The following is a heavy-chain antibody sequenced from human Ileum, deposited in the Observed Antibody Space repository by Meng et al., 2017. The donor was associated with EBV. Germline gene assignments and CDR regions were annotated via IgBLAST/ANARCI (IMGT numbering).Heavy chain of an antibody. D-gene: IGHD4-17*01. Sequence: QVHLQESGPGLVKPSQXLFPTCSFSGYTLFNGGHYWTWLRQPPGKGLEWIGYIFYTGSTYYNPSLKSRVTISLDLSKNQFSLNLTSVTAADTAVYYCARDSNGDYGWVDPWGQGTLVTVSS. CDR3: ARDSNGDYGWVDP. CDR1: GYTLFNGGHY. J-gene: IGHJ5*02. V-gene: IGHV4-30-4*01. CDR2: IFYTGST.